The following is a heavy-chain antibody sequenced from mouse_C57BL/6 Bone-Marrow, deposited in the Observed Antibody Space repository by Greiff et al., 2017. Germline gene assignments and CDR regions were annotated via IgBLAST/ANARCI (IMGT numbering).Heavy chain of an antibody. CDR3: TWIYYGYDWFAY. CDR2: IDPENGDT. Sequence: VQLKQSGAELVRPGASVKLSCTASGFNIKDDYMHWVKQRPEQGLEWIGWIDPENGDTEYASKFQGKATITADTSSNTAYLQLSSLTSEDTAVYYCTWIYYGYDWFAYWGQGTLVTVSA. J-gene: IGHJ3*01. V-gene: IGHV14-4*01. D-gene: IGHD2-2*01. CDR1: GFNIKDDY.